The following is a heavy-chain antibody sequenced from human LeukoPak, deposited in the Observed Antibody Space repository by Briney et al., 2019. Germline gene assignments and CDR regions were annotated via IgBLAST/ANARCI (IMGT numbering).Heavy chain of an antibody. CDR3: ARGAAEGLDR. CDR2: INTGNGNT. D-gene: IGHD6-13*01. CDR1: GYTFTSYD. J-gene: IGHJ5*02. V-gene: IGHV1-3*04. Sequence: ASVKVSCKASGYTFTSYDINWVRQAPGQRPEWMGWINTGNGNTKYSQKFQGRVTISRDTSANTAYMEVSSLRSEDTAVYYCARGAAEGLDRWGQGTLVTVSS.